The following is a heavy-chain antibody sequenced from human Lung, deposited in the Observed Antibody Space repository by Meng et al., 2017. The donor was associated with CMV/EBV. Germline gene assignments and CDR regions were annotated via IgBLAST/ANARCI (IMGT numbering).Heavy chain of an antibody. Sequence: SETLSLICAVYGGSLSGYYWSWIRQPPGKGLEWIAEITHSGSTKYNPSLKSRVTISVDTSNNQFSLNVKSVTAADMGVYYCARGGREETYGPNFDSWDQGTLVTVSS. J-gene: IGHJ4*02. CDR3: ARGGREETYGPNFDS. D-gene: IGHD3-10*01. V-gene: IGHV4-34*01. CDR2: ITHSGST. CDR1: GGSLSGYY.